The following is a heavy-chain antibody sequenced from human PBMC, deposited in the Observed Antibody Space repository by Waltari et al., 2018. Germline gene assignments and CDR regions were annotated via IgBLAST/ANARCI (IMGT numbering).Heavy chain of an antibody. CDR1: GYTFTSYG. CDR3: ARLFYYDSSGWMDWFDP. V-gene: IGHV1-18*01. J-gene: IGHJ5*02. CDR2: ISAYNGNT. D-gene: IGHD3-22*01. Sequence: QVQLVQSGAEVKKPGASVKVSCKASGYTFTSYGISWVRQAPGQGLEWMGWISAYNGNTNYAQKLQGRVTMTTDTSTSTAYMELRSLRSDDTAVYYCARLFYYDSSGWMDWFDPWGQGTLVTVSS.